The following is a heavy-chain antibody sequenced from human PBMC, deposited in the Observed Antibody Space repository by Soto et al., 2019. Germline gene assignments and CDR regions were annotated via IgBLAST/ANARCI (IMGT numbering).Heavy chain of an antibody. J-gene: IGHJ5*02. Sequence: QLQVVESGGGLVKPGGSLRLSCAASGFTFNDFYMIWFRQAPGRGLEWLAYINNRGDDIYYADSVRGRFTISRDNGKNSLYLQMNSLRVEDTALYFCARDMSYGDFGRNWFDPWGQETPVSVSA. CDR2: INNRGDDI. D-gene: IGHD2-21*02. CDR1: GFTFNDFY. CDR3: ARDMSYGDFGRNWFDP. V-gene: IGHV3-11*01.